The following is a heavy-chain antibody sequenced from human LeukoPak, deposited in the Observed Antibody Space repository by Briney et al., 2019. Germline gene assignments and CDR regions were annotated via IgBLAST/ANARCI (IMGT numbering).Heavy chain of an antibody. D-gene: IGHD3-22*01. Sequence: SETLSLTCTVSGYSISSGYYWGWIRQPPGKGLEWIGYIYYSGSTNYNPSLKSRVTISVDTSKNQFSLKLSSVTAADTAVYYCARAVSVYDSSGYYYYYYYMDVWGKGTTVAVSS. CDR2: IYYSGST. J-gene: IGHJ6*03. CDR1: GYSISSGYY. CDR3: ARAVSVYDSSGYYYYYYYMDV. V-gene: IGHV4-61*01.